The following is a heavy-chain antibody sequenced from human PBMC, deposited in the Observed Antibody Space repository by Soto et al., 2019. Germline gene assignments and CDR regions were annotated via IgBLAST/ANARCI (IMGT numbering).Heavy chain of an antibody. V-gene: IGHV1-18*04. J-gene: IGHJ4*02. CDR3: ARNGLLRYFDWSSIDY. CDR2: ISAYNGNT. D-gene: IGHD3-9*01. Sequence: AASVKVSCKASGYTFTSYGISWVRQAPGQGLEWMGWISAYNGNTNYAQKLQGRVTMTTDTSTSTAYMELRSLRSDDTAVYYCARNGLLRYFDWSSIDYWGQGTPVTVSS. CDR1: GYTFTSYG.